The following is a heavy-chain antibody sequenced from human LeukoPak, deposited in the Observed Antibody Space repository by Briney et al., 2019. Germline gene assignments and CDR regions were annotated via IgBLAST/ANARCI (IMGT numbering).Heavy chain of an antibody. J-gene: IGHJ4*02. CDR1: GFTFSSYG. CDR3: AKDGGYCSSTSCSTGFDY. Sequence: GGSLRLSCAASGFTFSSYGMHWVRQAPGKGLEWVAVISYDGSNKYYADSVKGRFTIPRDNSKNTLYLQMNSLRAEDTAVYYCAKDGGYCSSTSCSTGFDYWGRGTLVTVSS. CDR2: ISYDGSNK. V-gene: IGHV3-30*18. D-gene: IGHD2-2*02.